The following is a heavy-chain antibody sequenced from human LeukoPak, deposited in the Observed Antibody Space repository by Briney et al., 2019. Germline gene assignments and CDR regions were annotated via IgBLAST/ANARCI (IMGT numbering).Heavy chain of an antibody. Sequence: ASVKVSCKASGYTFTNYYIHWARQAPGQGLEWMGNINPSGGSTTYAQRFQDRVFMTGDTSATTVYMELSSLRSEDTAIYYCAREMPETYYFDYWGQGTLVTAPS. CDR2: INPSGGST. CDR3: AREMPETYYFDY. V-gene: IGHV1-46*01. D-gene: IGHD2-2*01. J-gene: IGHJ4*02. CDR1: GYTFTNYY.